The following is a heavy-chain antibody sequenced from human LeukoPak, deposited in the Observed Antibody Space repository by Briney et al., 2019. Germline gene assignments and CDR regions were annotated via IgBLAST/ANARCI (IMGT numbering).Heavy chain of an antibody. CDR2: INTDGSNT. CDR1: GFTFSSFW. V-gene: IGHV3-74*01. CDR3: ARDESIAGPTTADY. Sequence: PGESLRLSCAASGFTFSSFWMHWVRQAPGKGPVWVSRINTDGSNTIYADSVKGRFTISRDNAKNTLFLQMNSLRAEDTAVYYCARDESIAGPTTADYWGQGTLVSVSS. D-gene: IGHD1-26*01. J-gene: IGHJ4*02.